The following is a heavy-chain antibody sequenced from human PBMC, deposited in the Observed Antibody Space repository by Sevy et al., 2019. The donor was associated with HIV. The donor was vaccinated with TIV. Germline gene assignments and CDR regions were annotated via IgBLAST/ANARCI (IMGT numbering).Heavy chain of an antibody. Sequence: GGSLRLSCAASGFTFDDYAMHWVRQAPGKGLEWVSGISWNSGSIGYADSVKGRFTISRDKAKNSLYRQMNSLRAEDTGLVYCAKDMAQQVVGDYNWFAPWGQGTLVTVSS. CDR1: GFTFDDYA. CDR2: ISWNSGSI. D-gene: IGHD6-13*01. J-gene: IGHJ5*02. V-gene: IGHV3-9*01. CDR3: AKDMAQQVVGDYNWFAP.